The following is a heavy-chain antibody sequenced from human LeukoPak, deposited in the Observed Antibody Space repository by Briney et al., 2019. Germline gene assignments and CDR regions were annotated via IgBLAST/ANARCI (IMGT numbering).Heavy chain of an antibody. V-gene: IGHV3-30*02. CDR2: MRYDGSNK. Sequence: PGGSLRLSCAASGFTFSSYGMHWVRQAPGKGLEWVAFMRYDGSNKYYADSVKGRFTISRDNSKNTLYLQMNSLRAEDTAVYYCAKDAPDLPLYYYDSSGYPDYWGQGTLVTVSS. CDR1: GFTFSSYG. D-gene: IGHD3-22*01. J-gene: IGHJ4*02. CDR3: AKDAPDLPLYYYDSSGYPDY.